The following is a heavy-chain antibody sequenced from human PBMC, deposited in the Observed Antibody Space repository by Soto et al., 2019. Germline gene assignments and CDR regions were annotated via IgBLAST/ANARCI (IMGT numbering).Heavy chain of an antibody. CDR2: ISYDESNK. V-gene: IGHV3-30-3*01. J-gene: IGHJ4*02. CDR1: GFTFRHYA. CDR3: ARDLVAALDH. D-gene: IGHD5-12*01. Sequence: QVQLVESGGGVVQPGRSLRLSCAASGFTFRHYAMHWARQAPGKGMEWVALISYDESNKYYADSVKGRFTISRDNSKKTLYLQRSSLRTYDTAVYYCARDLVAALDHWGQGTLVTVSS.